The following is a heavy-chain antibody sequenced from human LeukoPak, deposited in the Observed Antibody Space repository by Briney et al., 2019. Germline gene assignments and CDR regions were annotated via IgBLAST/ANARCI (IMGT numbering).Heavy chain of an antibody. CDR3: ARYLGGSSAFDI. V-gene: IGHV1-18*04. CDR1: GYTFTSYG. Sequence: ASVKVSCKASGYTFTSYGLSWVRQAPGQGLAWMGWISAYNGNTNYAQKLQGRVTMTTDTSTSTAFMELRSLRSDDTAAYYCARYLGGSSAFDIWGQGTMVTVSS. D-gene: IGHD2-15*01. J-gene: IGHJ3*02. CDR2: ISAYNGNT.